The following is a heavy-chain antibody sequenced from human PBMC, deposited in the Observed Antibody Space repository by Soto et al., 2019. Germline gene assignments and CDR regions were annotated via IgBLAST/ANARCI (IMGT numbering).Heavy chain of an antibody. J-gene: IGHJ4*02. Sequence: GGSLRLSCAASGFTFSSYGMHWVRQAPGKGLERVAVISYDGSNKYYADSVKGRFTISRDNSKNTLYLQMNSLRAEDTAVYYCAKEDYGYYFDYWGQGTLVTVSS. CDR3: AKEDYGYYFDY. CDR1: GFTFSSYG. V-gene: IGHV3-30*18. CDR2: ISYDGSNK. D-gene: IGHD4-17*01.